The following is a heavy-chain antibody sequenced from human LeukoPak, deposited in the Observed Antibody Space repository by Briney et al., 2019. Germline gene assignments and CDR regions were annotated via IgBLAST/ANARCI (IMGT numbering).Heavy chain of an antibody. V-gene: IGHV3-7*01. CDR1: GFTFSNYA. J-gene: IGHJ1*01. D-gene: IGHD3-3*01. CDR2: IKQDGSEK. CDR3: ARDAAYDFRNPYRYFQH. Sequence: PGGSLRLSCAASGFTFSNYAMSWVRQAPGKGLEWVANIKQDGSEKYYVDSVKGRFTISRDNAKSALYLQMNSLRAEDTAVYYCARDAAYDFRNPYRYFQHWGQGTLVTVSS.